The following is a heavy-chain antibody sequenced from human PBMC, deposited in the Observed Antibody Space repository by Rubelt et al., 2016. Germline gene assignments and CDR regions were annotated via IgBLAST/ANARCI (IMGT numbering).Heavy chain of an antibody. CDR1: GYTFTSYG. Sequence: QVQLVQSGAEVKKPGASVKVSCKASGYTFTSYGISWVRQAPGQGLEWMGWISAYNGNTNYAQKLQGSVTMTTDTSTSTAYMELRSLGSDDTAVYYCARDRTWLVPGLDAFDIWGQGTMVTVSS. J-gene: IGHJ3*02. D-gene: IGHD6-19*01. V-gene: IGHV1-18*01. CDR2: ISAYNGNT. CDR3: ARDRTWLVPGLDAFDI.